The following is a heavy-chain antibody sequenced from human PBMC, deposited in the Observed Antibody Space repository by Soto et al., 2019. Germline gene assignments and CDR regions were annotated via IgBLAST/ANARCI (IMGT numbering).Heavy chain of an antibody. J-gene: IGHJ1*01. V-gene: IGHV4-39*01. CDR2: IYYSGST. CDR1: GGSISSSSYY. D-gene: IGHD3-10*01. Sequence: QLQLQESGPGLVKPSETLSLTCTVSGGSISSSSYYWGWIRQPPGKGLEWMGSIYYSGSTYYNPSPNRRVTISVDTSEDQSTLRMSSVTAADTAVYYCASVWFGESLHWGQGTLVTVAS. CDR3: ASVWFGESLH.